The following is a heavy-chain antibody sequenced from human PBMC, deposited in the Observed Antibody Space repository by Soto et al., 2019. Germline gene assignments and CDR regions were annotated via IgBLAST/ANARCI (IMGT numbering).Heavy chain of an antibody. V-gene: IGHV3-30-3*01. CDR1: GFTFSSYA. J-gene: IGHJ3*02. CDR3: ARERLGNGDFDI. Sequence: QVQLVESGGGVVQPGRSLRLSCAASGFTFSSYAMHWVRQAPGKGLEWVAVISYDGSNKYYADSVKGRFTISRDNSKNTLYLQMNSLRAEDTAVYYCARERLGNGDFDIWGQGTMVTVSS. CDR2: ISYDGSNK. D-gene: IGHD4-17*01.